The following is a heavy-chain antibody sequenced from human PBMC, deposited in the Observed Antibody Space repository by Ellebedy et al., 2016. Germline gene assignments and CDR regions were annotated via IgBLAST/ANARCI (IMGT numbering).Heavy chain of an antibody. CDR1: GGTFSSYG. J-gene: IGHJ4*02. CDR3: ARDRMGATTRFDY. Sequence: ASVKVSCKASGGTFSSYGINWVRQAPGQGLEWMGRIIPILDVTNYAQRFQGRVTITADKSTSTVYMELSSLRSEDTAVYYCARDRMGATTRFDYWGQGTLVTVSS. D-gene: IGHD1-26*01. CDR2: IIPILDVT. V-gene: IGHV1-69*04.